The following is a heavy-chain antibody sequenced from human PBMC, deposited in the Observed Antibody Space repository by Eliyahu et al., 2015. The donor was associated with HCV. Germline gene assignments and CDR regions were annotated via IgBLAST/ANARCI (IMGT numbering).Heavy chain of an antibody. Sequence: EVQLLESGGALTXPGGSLRVXXAXSGFTFXLXAMTWVRQAPGKGLEWVATLSASGISTYYADSVKGRFIISRDNAKDMVSLQMNSLRVEDTAIYYCARDLENDYVWGNYLGYWGQGTLVTVSS. CDR3: ARDLENDYVWGNYLGY. V-gene: IGHV3-23*01. CDR2: LSASGIST. D-gene: IGHD3-16*02. CDR1: GFTFXLXA. J-gene: IGHJ4*02.